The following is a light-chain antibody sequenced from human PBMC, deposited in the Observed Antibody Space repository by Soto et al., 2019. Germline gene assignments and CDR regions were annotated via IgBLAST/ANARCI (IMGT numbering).Light chain of an antibody. J-gene: IGKJ1*01. CDR3: QQYGSSPT. CDR1: HSVTSSY. Sequence: EIVLTQSPGTVSLSPGERATLSCRASHSVTSSYLAWYQQKPGQAPRLLIYGASTRATGIPARFSGSGSGTDFTLTISRLEPEDFAVYYCQQYGSSPTFGQGTKVDI. V-gene: IGKV3-20*01. CDR2: GAS.